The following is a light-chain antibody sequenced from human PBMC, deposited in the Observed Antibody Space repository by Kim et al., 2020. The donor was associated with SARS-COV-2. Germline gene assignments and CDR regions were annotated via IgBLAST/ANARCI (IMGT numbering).Light chain of an antibody. J-gene: IGLJ3*02. CDR3: QVWDSSSDHRV. CDR2: YDS. CDR1: NIVSKS. V-gene: IGLV3-21*04. Sequence: APGKTARITCGGNNIVSKSVHWYQQKPGHAPVLVIYYDSDRPSGIPERFSGSNSGNTATLTISRVEAGDEADYYCQVWDSSSDHRVFGGGTQLTVL.